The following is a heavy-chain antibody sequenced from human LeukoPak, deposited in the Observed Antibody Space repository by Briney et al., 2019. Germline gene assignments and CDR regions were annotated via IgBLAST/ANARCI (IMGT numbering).Heavy chain of an antibody. CDR1: GFTFSTSA. D-gene: IGHD5-18*01. CDR3: ARDLRAGSYGFD. J-gene: IGHJ4*02. V-gene: IGHV3-7*01. CDR2: IKQDGSEK. Sequence: GGSLRLSCAASGFTFSTSAMSWVRQAPGKGLEWVANIKQDGSEKYYVDSVKGRFTISRDNARNSVYLQMNSLRAEDTAVYYCARDLRAGSYGFDWGQGTLVTVSS.